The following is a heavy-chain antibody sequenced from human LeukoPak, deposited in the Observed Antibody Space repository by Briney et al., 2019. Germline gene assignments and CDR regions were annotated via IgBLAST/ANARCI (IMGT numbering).Heavy chain of an antibody. V-gene: IGHV4-38-2*02. CDR1: GYSITSSYN. CDR3: VRYCSSTTCYTRAVDY. Sequence: SETLSLTCTVSGYSITSSYNWAWIRQPPGKVLEWVGGIYHSGSAYYTPSLKSRVTISVDTSKSQFSLKLSSVTAADTAVYYCVRYCSSTTCYTRAVDYWGQGTLVTVSS. CDR2: IYHSGSA. J-gene: IGHJ4*02. D-gene: IGHD2-2*02.